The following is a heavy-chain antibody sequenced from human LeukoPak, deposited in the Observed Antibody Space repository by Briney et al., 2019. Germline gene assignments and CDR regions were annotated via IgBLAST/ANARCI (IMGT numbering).Heavy chain of an antibody. CDR3: ARDRVVVAATVVQH. V-gene: IGHV3-30-3*01. J-gene: IGHJ1*01. Sequence: GGSLRLSCAASGFTFSSYAMHWVRQAPGKGLEWVAVISYDGSNKYYADSVKGRFTISRDNSKNTLYLQMNSLRAEDTAVYYCARDRVVVAATVVQHWGQGTLVTVSS. CDR2: ISYDGSNK. CDR1: GFTFSSYA. D-gene: IGHD2-15*01.